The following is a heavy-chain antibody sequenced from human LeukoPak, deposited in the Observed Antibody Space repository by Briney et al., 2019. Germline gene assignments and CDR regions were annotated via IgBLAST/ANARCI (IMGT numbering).Heavy chain of an antibody. D-gene: IGHD2-2*03. V-gene: IGHV1-2*02. CDR1: GYTFTGFY. Sequence: GASVKVSCKASGYTFTGFYMHWVRQAPGQGLEWMGWINPNSGDTHYAQKFQGRVTVTRDTSIGTAYMELNRLRSDDTAVYFCARDGLSGYCSSTRCYGRGIDYWGQGTLVTVSS. CDR2: INPNSGDT. J-gene: IGHJ4*02. CDR3: ARDGLSGYCSSTRCYGRGIDY.